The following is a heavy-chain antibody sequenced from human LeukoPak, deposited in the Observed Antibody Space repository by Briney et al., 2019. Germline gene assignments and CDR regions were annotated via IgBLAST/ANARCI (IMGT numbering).Heavy chain of an antibody. CDR3: AREGNYYDSSALGQYFDY. CDR1: GFNFNSYG. J-gene: IGHJ4*02. Sequence: GGSLRLSCAASGFNFNSYGMHWVRQAPGKGLEWVAFIRYDGSKKYYADSVKGRFTISRDNAKNSLYLQMNSLRAEDTAVYYCAREGNYYDSSALGQYFDYWGQGTLVTVSS. D-gene: IGHD3-22*01. CDR2: IRYDGSKK. V-gene: IGHV3-30*02.